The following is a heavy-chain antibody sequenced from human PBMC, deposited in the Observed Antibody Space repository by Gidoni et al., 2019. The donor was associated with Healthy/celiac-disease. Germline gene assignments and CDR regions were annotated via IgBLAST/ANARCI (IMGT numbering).Heavy chain of an antibody. CDR2: IYYSGST. CDR1: GGSISSYY. D-gene: IGHD4-17*01. V-gene: IGHV4-59*08. J-gene: IGHJ4*02. Sequence: QVQLTESGPGLVKPSETLSLTCTVSGGSISSYYWSWLRQPPGKGLEWIGYIYYSGSTNYNPSLKSRVTISVDTSKNQFSLKLSSVTAADTAVYYCARQDTVTSVDYWGQGTLVTVSS. CDR3: ARQDTVTSVDY.